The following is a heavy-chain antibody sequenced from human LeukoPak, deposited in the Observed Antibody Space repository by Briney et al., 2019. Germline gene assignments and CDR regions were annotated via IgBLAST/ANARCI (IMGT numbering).Heavy chain of an antibody. V-gene: IGHV1-18*01. CDR3: ARDNMKGFDY. CDR1: GYSFTSYG. J-gene: IGHJ4*02. Sequence: ASVKVSCTASGYSFTSYGFSWVRQAPGQGLEWMGWISAYNGNTNYAQKFQDRVTMTTDTSTSTAYMELRSLRSDDTAVYYCARDNMKGFDYWGQGTLVTVSS. CDR2: ISAYNGNT.